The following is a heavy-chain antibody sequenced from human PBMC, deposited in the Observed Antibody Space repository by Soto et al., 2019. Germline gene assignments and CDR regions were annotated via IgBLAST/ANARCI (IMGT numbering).Heavy chain of an antibody. CDR3: ARDDSSSWYPRLHDY. CDR2: ITSSSSTI. D-gene: IGHD6-13*01. Sequence: EVQLVESGGGLVQPGGSLRLSCAASGFTFSSYSMNWVRQAPGKGLEWVSYITSSSSTIYYADSVKGRFTISRDKAKNSLYLQMNSLRDEDTAVYYCARDDSSSWYPRLHDYWAQGTLVTVSS. J-gene: IGHJ4*02. V-gene: IGHV3-48*02. CDR1: GFTFSSYS.